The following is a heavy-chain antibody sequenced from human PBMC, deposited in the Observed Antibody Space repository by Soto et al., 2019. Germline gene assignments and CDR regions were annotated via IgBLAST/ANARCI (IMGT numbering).Heavy chain of an antibody. CDR1: GGSFSGYY. D-gene: IGHD3-10*01. Sequence: SETLSLTCAVYGGSFSGYYWSWIRQPPGKGLEWIGEINHSGSTNYNPSLKSRVTISVDTSKNQFSLKLSSVTAADTAVYYCARGPVNAADYYYCSGSLGNWFDPWGQGTLVTVSS. CDR2: INHSGST. V-gene: IGHV4-34*01. J-gene: IGHJ5*02. CDR3: ARGPVNAADYYYCSGSLGNWFDP.